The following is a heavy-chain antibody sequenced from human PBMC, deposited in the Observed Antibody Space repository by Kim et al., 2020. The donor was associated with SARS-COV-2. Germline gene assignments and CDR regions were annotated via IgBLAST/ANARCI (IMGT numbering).Heavy chain of an antibody. CDR3: ARVTMIGGNGMDV. Sequence: GGSLRLSCAASGFTFSSYEMNWVRQAPGKGLEWVSYISSSGSTIYYADSVKGRFTISRDNAKNSLYLQMNSLRAEDTAVYYCARVTMIGGNGMDVWGQGTTVTVSS. V-gene: IGHV3-48*03. J-gene: IGHJ6*02. D-gene: IGHD3-22*01. CDR1: GFTFSSYE. CDR2: ISSSGSTI.